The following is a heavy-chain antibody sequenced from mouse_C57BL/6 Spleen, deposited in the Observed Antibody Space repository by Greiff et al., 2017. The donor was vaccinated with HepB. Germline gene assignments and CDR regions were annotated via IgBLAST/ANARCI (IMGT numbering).Heavy chain of an antibody. D-gene: IGHD1-1*01. CDR3: ARGGGLVTTVVARGYFDY. Sequence: EVMLVESGGGLVKPGGSLKLSCAASGFTFSSYAMSWVRQTPEKRLEWVATISDGGSYTYYPDNVKGRFTISRDNAKNNLYLQMSHLKSEETAMYYCARGGGLVTTVVARGYFDYWGQGTTLTVSS. V-gene: IGHV5-4*03. CDR2: ISDGGSYT. CDR1: GFTFSSYA. J-gene: IGHJ2*01.